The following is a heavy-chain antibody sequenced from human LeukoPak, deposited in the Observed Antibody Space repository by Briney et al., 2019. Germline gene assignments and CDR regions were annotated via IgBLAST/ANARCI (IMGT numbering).Heavy chain of an antibody. D-gene: IGHD4-11*01. CDR1: GFTFSSYA. Sequence: PGGSLRLSCAASGFTFSSYAVSWVRQAPGEGLGWLSTISGSGGSTYYADSVKGRFTISRDNSKNTLYLQMNSLRAEDTAVYYCAKLPSTYSNYYYYMDVWGKGTTVTVSS. CDR3: AKLPSTYSNYYYYMDV. J-gene: IGHJ6*03. CDR2: ISGSGGST. V-gene: IGHV3-23*01.